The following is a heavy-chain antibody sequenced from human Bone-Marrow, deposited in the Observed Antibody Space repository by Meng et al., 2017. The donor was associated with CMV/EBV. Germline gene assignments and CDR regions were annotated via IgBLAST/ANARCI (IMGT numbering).Heavy chain of an antibody. Sequence: SETLSLTCIVSGGSISGYYWSWIRQPPGEGLEWIGYIYYSGSPNYHPSLKSRVTISVDKSKNQFSLKLSAVTAGDTAVYYCARDRGRAYDFWSGPSDSYFDPWGQGTLVTVSS. D-gene: IGHD3-3*01. CDR2: IYYSGSP. V-gene: IGHV4-59*01. J-gene: IGHJ5*02. CDR3: ARDRGRAYDFWSGPSDSYFDP. CDR1: GGSISGYY.